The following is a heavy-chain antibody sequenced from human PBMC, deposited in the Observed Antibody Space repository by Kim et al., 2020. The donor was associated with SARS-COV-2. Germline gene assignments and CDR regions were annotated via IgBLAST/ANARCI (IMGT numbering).Heavy chain of an antibody. Sequence: GESLKISCKGSGYSFTSYWISWVRQMPGKGLEWMGRIDPSDSYTNYSPSFQGHVTISADKSISTAYLQWSSLKASDTAMYYCARHSSPITIFGVVISDAFDIWGQGTMVTVSS. V-gene: IGHV5-10-1*01. CDR2: IDPSDSYT. D-gene: IGHD3-3*01. J-gene: IGHJ3*02. CDR3: ARHSSPITIFGVVISDAFDI. CDR1: GYSFTSYW.